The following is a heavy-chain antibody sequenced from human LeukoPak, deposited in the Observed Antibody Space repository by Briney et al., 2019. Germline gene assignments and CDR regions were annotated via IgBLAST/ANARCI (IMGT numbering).Heavy chain of an antibody. D-gene: IGHD3-16*01. CDR3: ARDAFGTGSN. CDR2: ISSSSSYI. J-gene: IGHJ4*02. CDR1: GFTFSSYS. V-gene: IGHV3-21*04. Sequence: GGSLRLSCAASGFTFSSYSMNWVRQAPGKGLEWVSSISSSSSYIYYADSVKGRFTISRGNAENSLYLQMNSLRAEDTAVYYCARDAFGTGSNWGQGTLVTVSS.